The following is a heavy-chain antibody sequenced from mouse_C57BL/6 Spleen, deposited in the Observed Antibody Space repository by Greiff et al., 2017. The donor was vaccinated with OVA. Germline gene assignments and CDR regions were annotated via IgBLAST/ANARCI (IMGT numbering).Heavy chain of an antibody. CDR2: IYPRSGNT. Sequence: VKLQESGAELARPGASVKLSCKASGYTFTSYGISWVKQRTGQGLEWIGEIYPRSGNTYYNEKFKGKATLTADKSSSTAYMELRSLTSEDSAVYFCASGGDYDWFAYWGQGTLVTVSA. D-gene: IGHD2-4*01. CDR1: GYTFTSYG. J-gene: IGHJ3*01. CDR3: ASGGDYDWFAY. V-gene: IGHV1-81*01.